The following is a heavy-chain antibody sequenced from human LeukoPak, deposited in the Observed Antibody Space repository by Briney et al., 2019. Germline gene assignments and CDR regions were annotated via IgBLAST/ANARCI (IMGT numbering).Heavy chain of an antibody. CDR3: AKDLSSHYSGSGSYYDY. V-gene: IGHV3-23*01. J-gene: IGHJ4*02. CDR1: GFTFSSYA. D-gene: IGHD3-10*01. CDR2: ISGSGGST. Sequence: PGGSLRLSCAASGFTFSSYAMSWVRQAPGKGLEWVSAISGSGGSTYYADSVKGRFTISRDNSKNTLYLQMNSLRAEDTAVYYCAKDLSSHYSGSGSYYDYWGQGTLVTVSS.